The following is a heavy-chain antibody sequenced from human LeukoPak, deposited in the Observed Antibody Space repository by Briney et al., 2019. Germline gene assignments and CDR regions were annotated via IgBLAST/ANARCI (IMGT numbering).Heavy chain of an antibody. D-gene: IGHD3-10*01. CDR2: FDPEDGER. CDR3: ATPGHFGSGSCSWIDY. Sequence: GASVKVSCKASGGTFSSYAISWVRQAPGIGLEWMGGFDPEDGERIYAQKFQGRVTMTEDTSTNTAYMELSSLRFEDTAVYYCATPGHFGSGSCSWIDYWGQGTLVTVSS. CDR1: GGTFSSYA. V-gene: IGHV1-24*01. J-gene: IGHJ4*02.